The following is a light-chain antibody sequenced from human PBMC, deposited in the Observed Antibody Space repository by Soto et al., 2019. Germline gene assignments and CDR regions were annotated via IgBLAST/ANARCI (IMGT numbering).Light chain of an antibody. V-gene: IGKV1-5*03. J-gene: IGKJ1*01. CDR2: KAS. CDR3: KKKNSYPWT. Sequence: IQMTQSPSTLSASVGDRVTFTCRASQSISTWLAWYQQKPGKAPKLLIYKASTLEVGVPSRFSGSGSGTEFPLTISTLQPSDFEPYYGKKKNSYPWTFGQGTRV. CDR1: QSISTW.